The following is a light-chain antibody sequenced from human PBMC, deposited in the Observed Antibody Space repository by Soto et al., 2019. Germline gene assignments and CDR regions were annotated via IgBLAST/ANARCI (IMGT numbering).Light chain of an antibody. CDR3: LQDYSWPWT. V-gene: IGKV1-6*01. CDR1: QGISSY. J-gene: IGKJ1*01. Sequence: AIQLTQSPSSLSASVGDRVTIACRASQGISSYLAWYQQKPGKAPKLLIYAAFSLETGIPSRFSGSGYGTEFTLTINSLLPEDFATYFCLQDYSWPWTFGQGTKVDIK. CDR2: AAF.